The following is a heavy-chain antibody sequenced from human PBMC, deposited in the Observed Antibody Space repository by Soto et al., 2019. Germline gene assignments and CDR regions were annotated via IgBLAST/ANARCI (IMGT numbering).Heavy chain of an antibody. CDR1: GFTFSSYS. J-gene: IGHJ6*02. CDR2: ISSSSSYI. D-gene: IGHD6-13*01. Sequence: GGSLRLSCAASGFTFSSYSMNWVRQAPGKGLEWVSSISSSSSYIYYADSVKGRFTISRDNAKNSLYLQMNSLRAEDTAVYYCARDRPPGYTSSWYGNGMDVWGQGTTVTVSS. CDR3: ARDRPPGYTSSWYGNGMDV. V-gene: IGHV3-21*01.